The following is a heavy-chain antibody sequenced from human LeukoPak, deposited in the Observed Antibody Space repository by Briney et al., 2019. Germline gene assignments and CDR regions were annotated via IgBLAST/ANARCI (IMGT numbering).Heavy chain of an antibody. CDR1: GYKVTGDY. CDR3: ARNRGTGSIGGWFDP. D-gene: IGHD2-8*02. Sequence: ASVKVSCKSSGYKVTGDYIHWIRQAPGQGLEWVGWINPNTGATNYAQKFQGRVTRTRYTSINTAYMDLGRLRSDDTAVYYCARNRGTGSIGGWFDPWGQGTLVTVS. V-gene: IGHV1-2*02. J-gene: IGHJ5*02. CDR2: INPNTGAT.